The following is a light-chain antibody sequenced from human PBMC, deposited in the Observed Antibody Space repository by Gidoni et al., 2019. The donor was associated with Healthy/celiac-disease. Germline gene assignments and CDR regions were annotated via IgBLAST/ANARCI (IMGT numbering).Light chain of an antibody. Sequence: DLTQDPGVLVPWGQTVRITCQGDSLRSYYASWYQQKPGQAPVLVIYGKNNRPSGIPDRFSGSSSGNTASLTITGAQAEDEADYYCNSRDSSGNLVVFGGGTKLTVL. CDR2: GKN. V-gene: IGLV3-19*01. J-gene: IGLJ2*01. CDR3: NSRDSSGNLVV. CDR1: SLRSYY.